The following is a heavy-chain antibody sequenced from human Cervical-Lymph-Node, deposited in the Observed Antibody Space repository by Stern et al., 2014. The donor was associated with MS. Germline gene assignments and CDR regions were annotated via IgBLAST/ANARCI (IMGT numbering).Heavy chain of an antibody. J-gene: IGHJ4*02. D-gene: IGHD4-17*01. CDR1: GFTFSSYS. CDR2: ISSSSGYI. CDR3: ARDPGYGDPPPYFDY. V-gene: IGHV3-21*01. Sequence: EVQMVESGGGLVKPGGSLRLSWAASGFTFSSYSMNWVRQAPGKGLEWVSSISSSSGYIYYADSVKGRFTISRDNAKNSLYLQMNSLRAEDTAVYYCARDPGYGDPPPYFDYWGQGTLVTVSS.